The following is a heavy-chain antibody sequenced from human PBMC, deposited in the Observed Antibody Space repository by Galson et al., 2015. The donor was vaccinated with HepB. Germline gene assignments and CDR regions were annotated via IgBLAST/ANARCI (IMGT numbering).Heavy chain of an antibody. CDR1: GFTFSSYW. CDR2: IKQDGSEK. D-gene: IGHD6-13*01. CDR3: ARPLLPGKQQLDYGMDV. V-gene: IGHV3-7*03. Sequence: SLRLSCAASGFTFSSYWMSWVRQAPGKGLEWVANIKQDGSEKYYVDSVKGRFTISRDNAKNSLYLQMNSLRAEDTAVYYCARPLLPGKQQLDYGMDVWGQGTTVTVSS. J-gene: IGHJ6*02.